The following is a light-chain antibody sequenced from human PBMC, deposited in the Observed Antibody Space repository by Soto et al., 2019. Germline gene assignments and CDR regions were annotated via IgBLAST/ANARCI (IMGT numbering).Light chain of an antibody. CDR2: LGS. Sequence: DIVMTQSPLSLPVTPGEPASISCRSSQSLLHSNGYNYLDWYLQKPGQSPQLLIYLGSNRASGVPDRFSGSGSGTDFTLRISXVEAEDVGVHYCMQGLETPNFGPGTKVDIK. CDR1: QSLLHSNGYNY. J-gene: IGKJ3*01. V-gene: IGKV2-28*01. CDR3: MQGLETPN.